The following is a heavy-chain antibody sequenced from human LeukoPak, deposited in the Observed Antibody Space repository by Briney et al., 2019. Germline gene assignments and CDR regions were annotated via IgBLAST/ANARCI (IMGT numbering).Heavy chain of an antibody. CDR3: ARHSHPGYSYADC. V-gene: IGHV4-39*01. Sequence: SETLSLTCSVSGGSISSSDFWWGWIRQPPGKGLEWITNFYYNGSPYYNPSLEGRVTISVDASKNQFSLKLSSVTAADTAMYYCARHSHPGYSYADCWGQGTLVTVSS. CDR2: FYYNGSP. J-gene: IGHJ4*02. CDR1: GGSISSSDFW. D-gene: IGHD5-18*01.